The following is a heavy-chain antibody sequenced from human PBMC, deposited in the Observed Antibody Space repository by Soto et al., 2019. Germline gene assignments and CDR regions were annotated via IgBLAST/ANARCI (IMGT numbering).Heavy chain of an antibody. V-gene: IGHV4-34*01. CDR1: GGSFSGYY. CDR2: INHSGST. J-gene: IGHJ5*02. D-gene: IGHD4-4*01. CDR3: ARFSGDGYSFDWFDP. Sequence: LSLTCAVYGGSFSGYYWSWIRQPPGKGLEWIGEINHSGSTNYNPSLKSRVTISVDTSKNQFSLKLSSVTAADTAVYYCARFSGDGYSFDWFDPWGQGTLVTVSS.